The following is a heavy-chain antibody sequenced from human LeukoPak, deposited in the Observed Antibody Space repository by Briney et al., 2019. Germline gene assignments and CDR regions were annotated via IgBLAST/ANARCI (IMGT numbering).Heavy chain of an antibody. CDR3: VKYGADV. V-gene: IGHV3-23*01. J-gene: IGHJ6*02. Sequence: GGSLRLSCAASRFTFSTYAMSWVRQPPGKGLEWVSAISGSDGSTYYADSVKGRFTISRDNSKNTLYLQMNSLRAEDTAVYYCVKYGADVWGQGTMVTVSS. CDR1: RFTFSTYA. CDR2: ISGSDGST. D-gene: IGHD3-10*01.